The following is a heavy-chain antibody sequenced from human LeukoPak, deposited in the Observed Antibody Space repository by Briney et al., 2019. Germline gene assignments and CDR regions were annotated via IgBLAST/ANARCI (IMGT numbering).Heavy chain of an antibody. CDR1: GFTFSSYG. V-gene: IGHV3-30*03. Sequence: PGGSLRLSCAASGFTFSSYGMHWVRQAPGKGLEWVAVISYDGSNKYYADSVKGRFTISRDNSKNTLYLQMNSLRAEDTAVYYCASTKSPHCSSTSCYLNYWGQGTLVTVSS. CDR3: ASTKSPHCSSTSCYLNY. D-gene: IGHD2-2*01. CDR2: ISYDGSNK. J-gene: IGHJ4*02.